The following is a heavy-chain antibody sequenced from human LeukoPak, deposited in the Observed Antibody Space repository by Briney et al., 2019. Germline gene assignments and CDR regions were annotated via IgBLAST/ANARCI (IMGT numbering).Heavy chain of an antibody. CDR3: ARAYCGGDCYFDY. CDR2: INPNSGGT. J-gene: IGHJ4*02. D-gene: IGHD2-21*01. Sequence: ASVKVFCKASGYTFSGYYMHWVRQAPGQGLEWMGWINPNSGGTNYARKFQGRVTMTRDTSIRTAYMELSRLRSDDTAVYYCARAYCGGDCYFDYWGQGTLVTVSS. CDR1: GYTFSGYY. V-gene: IGHV1-2*02.